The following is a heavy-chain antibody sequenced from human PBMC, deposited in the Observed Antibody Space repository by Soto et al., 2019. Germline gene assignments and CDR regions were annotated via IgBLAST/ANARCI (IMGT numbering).Heavy chain of an antibody. V-gene: IGHV4-39*07. Sequence: SGTLALTCTVSDGSISSGGYYWGWIRQPPGKGLEWVGSIYYSGSTYYNPSLKSRVTISVDTSKNQFSLKLSSVTAADTAVYYCARSDGRYWGQGTVVTVS. CDR1: DGSISSGGYY. CDR3: ARSDGRY. J-gene: IGHJ4*02. CDR2: IYYSGST.